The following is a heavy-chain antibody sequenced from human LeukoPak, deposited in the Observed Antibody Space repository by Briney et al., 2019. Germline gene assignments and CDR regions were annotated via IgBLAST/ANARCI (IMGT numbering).Heavy chain of an antibody. D-gene: IGHD5-24*01. Sequence: SSVTVSCKASGYTFTRYDISWVRQAPPQGLEGMGKISPSIDTATYAQRRQGRVMITSDESSSTAYREVSSLRSEDKAVYYWARGEMATARYNWFDPWGQGTLVTVSS. V-gene: IGHV1-69*11. CDR2: ISPSIDTA. CDR3: ARGEMATARYNWFDP. J-gene: IGHJ5*02. CDR1: GYTFTRYD.